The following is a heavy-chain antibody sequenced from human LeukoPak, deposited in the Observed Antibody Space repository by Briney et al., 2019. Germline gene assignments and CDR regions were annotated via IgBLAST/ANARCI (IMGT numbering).Heavy chain of an antibody. Sequence: PGGPLRLSCAASGFTFSSYGMHWVRQAPGKGLEWVAVIWYDGSNKYYADSVKGRFTISRDNSKNTLYLQMNSLRAEDTAVYYCARGGWDYYGSALFDYWGQGTLVAVSS. CDR3: ARGGWDYYGSALFDY. D-gene: IGHD3-10*01. CDR1: GFTFSSYG. CDR2: IWYDGSNK. V-gene: IGHV3-33*01. J-gene: IGHJ4*02.